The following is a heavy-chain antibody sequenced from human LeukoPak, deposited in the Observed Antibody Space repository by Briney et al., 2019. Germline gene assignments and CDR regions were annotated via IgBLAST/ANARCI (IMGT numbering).Heavy chain of an antibody. J-gene: IGHJ4*02. CDR2: IIPISGTA. D-gene: IGHD3-10*01. CDR1: GGTFSSYA. CDR3: ARDLTTDRNYYGSGSYYTGGFDY. Sequence: GASVKVSCKASGGTFSSYAISWVRQAPGQGLEWMGGIIPISGTANYAQKFQGRVTITTDESTSTAYMELSSLRSEDTAVYYCARDLTTDRNYYGSGSYYTGGFDYWGQGTLVTVSS. V-gene: IGHV1-69*05.